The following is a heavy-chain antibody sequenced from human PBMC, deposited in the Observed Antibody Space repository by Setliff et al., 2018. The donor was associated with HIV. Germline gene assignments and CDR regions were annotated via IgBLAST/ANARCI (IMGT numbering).Heavy chain of an antibody. D-gene: IGHD4-17*01. CDR2: IFPGDSDT. J-gene: IGHJ6*03. CDR3: ASLRGDYVGQYYYYMDI. Sequence: PGESLKISCTGSGFNFNTDWIVWVRQIPGKGLEWMGSIFPGDSDTRYSPSFQDQATISVDKSISTAYLQWRSLKASDTAFYYCASLRGDYVGQYYYYMDIWGKGTTVTVSS. CDR1: GFNFNTDW. V-gene: IGHV5-51*01.